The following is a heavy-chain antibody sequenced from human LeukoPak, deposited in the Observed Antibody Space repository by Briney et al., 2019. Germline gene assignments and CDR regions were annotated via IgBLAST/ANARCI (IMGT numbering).Heavy chain of an antibody. Sequence: ASAKVSCKASGGTFSSYTISWVRQAPGQGLEWMGGIIPIIGTANYAQKFQGRVTITADESTSTAYMELSSLRSEDTAVYYCARAYDWSGYYGFDYWGQGTLVTVSS. CDR3: ARAYDWSGYYGFDY. V-gene: IGHV1-69*13. CDR1: GGTFSSYT. D-gene: IGHD3-3*01. J-gene: IGHJ4*02. CDR2: IIPIIGTA.